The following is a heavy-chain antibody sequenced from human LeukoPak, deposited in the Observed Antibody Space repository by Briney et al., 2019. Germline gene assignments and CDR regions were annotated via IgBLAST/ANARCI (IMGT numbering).Heavy chain of an antibody. CDR2: IIPIFGTA. Sequence: GASVKVSCKASGGTFSSYAISWVRQAPGQGLEWMGGIIPIFGTANYAQKFQGRVTITADESTSTAYMELSSLRSEDTAVYYCARANYYYDTSGEKQPYYYGMDVWGQGTTVTVSS. J-gene: IGHJ6*02. V-gene: IGHV1-69*13. CDR3: ARANYYYDTSGEKQPYYYGMDV. CDR1: GGTFSSYA. D-gene: IGHD3-22*01.